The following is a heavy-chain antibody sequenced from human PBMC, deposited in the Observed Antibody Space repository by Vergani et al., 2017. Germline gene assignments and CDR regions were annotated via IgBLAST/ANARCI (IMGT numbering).Heavy chain of an antibody. Sequence: LLESGGDLVQPGGSLRLSCAASRFTFSNFAMSWVRQAPGKGPEWVSTISHGAGNLYYADSVRGRFTISRDDSTNTLFLHMSNLRPEDTAMYYCAKTRGNSFNSWGNWGRGTTVTVAS. CDR3: AKTRGNSFNSWGN. D-gene: IGHD5-12*01. J-gene: IGHJ6*02. CDR1: RFTFSNFA. V-gene: IGHV3-23*01. CDR2: ISHGAGNL.